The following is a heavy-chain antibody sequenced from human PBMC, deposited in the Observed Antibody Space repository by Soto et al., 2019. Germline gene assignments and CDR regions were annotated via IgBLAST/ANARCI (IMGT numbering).Heavy chain of an antibody. J-gene: IGHJ4*02. CDR3: ARSNSQDPGPIDY. Sequence: QVQLVESGGGVVQPGRSLRLSCAASGFTFSSYGMHWVRQAPGKGLEWVAVIWYDGSNKYYADSVKGRFTISRDNSKNTLYLQMNSLRAEDTAVYYCARSNSQDPGPIDYWGQGTLVTVSS. V-gene: IGHV3-33*01. CDR2: IWYDGSNK. D-gene: IGHD1-1*01. CDR1: GFTFSSYG.